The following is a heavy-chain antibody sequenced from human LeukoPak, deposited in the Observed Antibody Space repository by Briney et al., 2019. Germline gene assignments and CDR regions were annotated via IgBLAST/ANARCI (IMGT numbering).Heavy chain of an antibody. V-gene: IGHV4-59*01. CDR3: AREVGEGPDAGAGY. CDR2: IYYRGST. Sequence: SETLSLTCTVSGGSISSYYWSRIRQPPGKGLEWIGYIYYRGSTNYNPSLKSRVTISVDTSKNQFPTELSSVNGAETAVSSCAREVGEGPDAGAGYWGQGTLVTVSS. J-gene: IGHJ4*02. CDR1: GGSISSYY. D-gene: IGHD2-2*01.